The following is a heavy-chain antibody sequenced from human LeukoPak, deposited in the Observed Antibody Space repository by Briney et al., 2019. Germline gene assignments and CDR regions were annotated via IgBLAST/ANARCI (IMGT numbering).Heavy chain of an antibody. Sequence: SVKVSCKASGGTFSSYAISWVRQAPGQGLEWMGRIIPILGIANYAQKFQGRVTITADKSTSTAYMELSSLRSEDAAVYFCARDQATVATPWWDHWGQGTLVTVSS. CDR1: GGTFSSYA. D-gene: IGHD4-23*01. CDR2: IIPILGIA. CDR3: ARDQATVATPWWDH. V-gene: IGHV1-69*04. J-gene: IGHJ4*02.